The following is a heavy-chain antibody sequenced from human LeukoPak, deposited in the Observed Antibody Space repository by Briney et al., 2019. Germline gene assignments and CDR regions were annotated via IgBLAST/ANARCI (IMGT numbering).Heavy chain of an antibody. CDR2: IYSGGST. D-gene: IGHD3-22*01. CDR3: ASLYDSSGYYPDY. V-gene: IGHV3-53*01. CDR1: GFTVSSNY. J-gene: IGHJ4*01. Sequence: AGSLRLSCAASGFTVSSNYMSWVRQAPGKGLEWVSVIYSGGSTYYADSVKGRFTISRDNSKNTLYLQMNSLRAEDTAVYYCASLYDSSGYYPDYWGQGTLVTVSS.